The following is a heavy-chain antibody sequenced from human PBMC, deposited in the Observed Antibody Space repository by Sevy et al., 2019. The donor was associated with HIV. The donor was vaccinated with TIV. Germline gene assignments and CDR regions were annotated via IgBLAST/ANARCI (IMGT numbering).Heavy chain of an antibody. CDR3: TRLPNYYGSGSQFDY. D-gene: IGHD3-10*01. V-gene: IGHV3-49*03. Sequence: GGSLRLSCTASGFTFGDYAMSWFRQAPGKGLEWVGFIRSKAYGGTTEYAASVKGRFTISRDDSKSIAYLQMNSLKTEDTAVYYSTRLPNYYGSGSQFDYWGQGTLVTVSS. CDR2: IRSKAYGGTT. J-gene: IGHJ4*02. CDR1: GFTFGDYA.